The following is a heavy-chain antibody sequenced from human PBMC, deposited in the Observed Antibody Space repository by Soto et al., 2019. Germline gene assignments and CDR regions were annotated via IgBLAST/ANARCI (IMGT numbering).Heavy chain of an antibody. D-gene: IGHD3-10*01. J-gene: IGHJ6*03. Sequence: ASVKVSCKASGYTFTSYDINWVRQATGQGLEWMGWMNPNSGNTGYAQKFQGRVTMTRNTSTSTAYMELSSLRSEDTAVYYCARGAYYYGSGSFHMDVWGKGTTVTVSS. CDR2: MNPNSGNT. CDR3: ARGAYYYGSGSFHMDV. CDR1: GYTFTSYD. V-gene: IGHV1-8*01.